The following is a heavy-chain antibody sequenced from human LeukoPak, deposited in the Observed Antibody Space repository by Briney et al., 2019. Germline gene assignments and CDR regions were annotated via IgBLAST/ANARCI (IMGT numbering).Heavy chain of an antibody. D-gene: IGHD3-10*01. Sequence: GGSLRLSCAASGFTFSDYALNWVRQAPGKGLEWVSAISGSGGSTYYADSVKGRFTISRDNSKNTLYLQVNSLRAEDTAVYYCAKGGRGSGSYNYFDYWGQGTLVTVSS. CDR3: AKGGRGSGSYNYFDY. V-gene: IGHV3-23*01. CDR2: ISGSGGST. J-gene: IGHJ4*02. CDR1: GFTFSDYA.